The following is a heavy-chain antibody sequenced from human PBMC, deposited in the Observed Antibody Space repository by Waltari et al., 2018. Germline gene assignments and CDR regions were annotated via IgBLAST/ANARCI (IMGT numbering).Heavy chain of an antibody. CDR3: ARGEWVGQWLLQFDY. D-gene: IGHD3-22*01. Sequence: QVQLVQSGAEVKKPGASVKVSCKACGYTFTSYAMHWVRQAPGQRLEWMGWINAGNGNTKYSQEFQGRVTITRGTSASTAYMELSSLRSEDMAVYYCARGEWVGQWLLQFDYWGQGTLVTVSS. J-gene: IGHJ4*02. CDR2: INAGNGNT. V-gene: IGHV1-3*03. CDR1: GYTFTSYA.